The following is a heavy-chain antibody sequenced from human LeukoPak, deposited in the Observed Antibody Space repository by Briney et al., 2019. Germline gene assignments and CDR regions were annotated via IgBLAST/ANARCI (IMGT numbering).Heavy chain of an antibody. CDR3: ARAIYYGSGSYYNAFDI. J-gene: IGHJ3*02. CDR2: IYHSGST. D-gene: IGHD3-10*01. Sequence: SETLSLTCAVSGGSISSSNWWSWVRQPPGKGLEWIWEIYHSGSTNYNPSLKSRVTISVDKSKNQFSLKLSSVTAADTTVYYCARAIYYGSGSYYNAFDIWGQGTMVTVSS. CDR1: GGSISSSNW. V-gene: IGHV4-4*02.